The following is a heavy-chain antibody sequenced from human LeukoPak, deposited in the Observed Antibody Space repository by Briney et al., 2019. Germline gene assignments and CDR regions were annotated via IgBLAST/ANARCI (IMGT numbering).Heavy chain of an antibody. D-gene: IGHD1-1*01. CDR1: GFTLSDYI. CDR2: ISRSSRHV. J-gene: IGHJ1*01. Sequence: NPGGSLRLSCAASGFTLSDYITNCVRHAPGEGLEWVSSISRSSRHVYYAGSVKGRFTISKDNAKNTIYLQMNSLRAEDMAVYFCVRDLMGSGSTTAYLHHWGQGTLVTVSS. V-gene: IGHV3-21*01. CDR3: VRDLMGSGSTTAYLHH.